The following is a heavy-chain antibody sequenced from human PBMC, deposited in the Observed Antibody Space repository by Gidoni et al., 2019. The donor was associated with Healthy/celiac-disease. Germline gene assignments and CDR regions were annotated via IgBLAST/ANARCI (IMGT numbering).Heavy chain of an antibody. V-gene: IGHV1-69*02. D-gene: IGHD3-22*01. CDR2: NIPILGIA. CDR1: GGTFSSYT. J-gene: IGHJ4*02. Sequence: VRLVQSGAEVKKPGDAVKVSCKASGGTFSSYTIGWVRQAPGQGLAWMGRNIPILGIANYAKKFQGRVTITADKSTSTAYMELSSLRSEDTAVYYCARGDVDSSGYIDYWGQGTLVTVSS. CDR3: ARGDVDSSGYIDY.